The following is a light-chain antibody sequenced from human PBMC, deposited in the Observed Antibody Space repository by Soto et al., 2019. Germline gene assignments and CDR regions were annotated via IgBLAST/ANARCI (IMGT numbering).Light chain of an antibody. CDR3: QQYNNWPRT. CDR2: GAS. Sequence: EIVMTQSPATLSVSLGDRATLSCRASESVSANLAWYQQKPGQAPSLLIIGASTRATGIPARFRGSGSGTEFTLTISSLQSEDFAVYYCQQYNNWPRTFGQGTKVEIK. V-gene: IGKV3-15*01. CDR1: ESVSAN. J-gene: IGKJ1*01.